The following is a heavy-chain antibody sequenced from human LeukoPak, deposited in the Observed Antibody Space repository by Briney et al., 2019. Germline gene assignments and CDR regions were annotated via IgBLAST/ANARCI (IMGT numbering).Heavy chain of an antibody. D-gene: IGHD6-19*01. CDR3: ASGGSGWPIDY. CDR1: GGTFSSYA. CDR2: MNPNSGNT. Sequence: ASVKVSCKASGGTFSSYAISWVRQAPGQGLEWMGWMNPNSGNTGYAQKFQGRLTMTRNASISTAYMELSSLRSEDTAVYYCASGGSGWPIDYWGQGTLVTVSS. V-gene: IGHV1-8*02. J-gene: IGHJ4*02.